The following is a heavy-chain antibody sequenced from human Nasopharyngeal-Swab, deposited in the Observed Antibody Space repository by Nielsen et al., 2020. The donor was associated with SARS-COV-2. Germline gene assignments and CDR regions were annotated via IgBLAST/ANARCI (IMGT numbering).Heavy chain of an antibody. Sequence: GGSLRLSCAASGFIFGAYPMNWVRQAPGKGLEWISNIRSSDSAVYYADSVKGRFTISRDNSKNTLYLQMNSLRAEDTAVYYCASDPYDYVWGSAFDYWGQGTLVTVSS. J-gene: IGHJ4*02. V-gene: IGHV3-48*01. CDR2: IRSSDSAV. CDR1: GFIFGAYP. D-gene: IGHD3-16*01. CDR3: ASDPYDYVWGSAFDY.